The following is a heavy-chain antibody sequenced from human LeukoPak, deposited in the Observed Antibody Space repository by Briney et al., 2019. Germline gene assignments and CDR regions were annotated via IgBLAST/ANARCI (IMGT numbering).Heavy chain of an antibody. J-gene: IGHJ5*02. CDR2: INPNSGGT. CDR3: ARDPSIWGTSPLIWFDP. V-gene: IGHV1-2*02. D-gene: IGHD2-2*01. Sequence: GASVRVSCKASGYTFTGYYMHWVRQAPGQGLEWMGWINPNSGGTNYAQKFQGRVTMTRDTSISTAYMELRSLRSDDTAVYYCARDPSIWGTSPLIWFDPWGQGTLVTVSS. CDR1: GYTFTGYY.